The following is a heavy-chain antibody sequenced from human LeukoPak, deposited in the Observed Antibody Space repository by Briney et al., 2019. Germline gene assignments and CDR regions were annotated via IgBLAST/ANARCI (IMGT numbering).Heavy chain of an antibody. CDR2: IYYSAST. CDR3: ARDRVRYCSSTSCSNWFDP. CDR1: GGSVSSGSYY. Sequence: SETLSLTCTVSGGSVSSGSYYWSWIRQPPGKGLEWIGYIYYSASTNYNPSLKSRVTISVDTSKNQFSLKLSSVTAADTAVYYCARDRVRYCSSTSCSNWFDPWGQGTLVTVSS. D-gene: IGHD2-2*01. J-gene: IGHJ5*02. V-gene: IGHV4-61*01.